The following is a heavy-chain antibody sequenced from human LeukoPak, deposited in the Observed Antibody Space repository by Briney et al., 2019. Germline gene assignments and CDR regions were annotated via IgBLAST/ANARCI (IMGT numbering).Heavy chain of an antibody. D-gene: IGHD1-14*01. CDR2: IASKTDGGTT. J-gene: IGHJ4*02. CDR3: NPGIRGD. Sequence: PGGSLRLSCAASGFTFSSYALNWVRQAPGKGLEWVGRIASKTDGGTTDYAAPVKGRFTISRDDSKNTLFLQMNSLKTEDTAVYYCNPGIRGDCGQGTLVTVSS. V-gene: IGHV3-15*04. CDR1: GFTFSSYA.